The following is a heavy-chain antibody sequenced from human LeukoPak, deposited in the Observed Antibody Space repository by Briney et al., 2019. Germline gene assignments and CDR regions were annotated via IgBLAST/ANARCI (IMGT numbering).Heavy chain of an antibody. V-gene: IGHV4-4*07. CDR3: GCDGGEAWLHF. Sequence: PSETLSLTCTVSGGSISSYFWSWIRQPAGKGLEWVGRIYTSGTTNYNPSLKSRVTISVDTSKMQFSLKLRSVTAADTAVYYCGCDGGEAWLHFWGQGTLVTVSP. J-gene: IGHJ4*02. CDR2: IYTSGTT. D-gene: IGHD5-18*01. CDR1: GGSISSYF.